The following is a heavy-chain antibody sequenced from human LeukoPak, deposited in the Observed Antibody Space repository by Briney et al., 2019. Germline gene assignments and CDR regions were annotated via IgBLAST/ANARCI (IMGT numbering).Heavy chain of an antibody. D-gene: IGHD6-19*01. Sequence: GGSLRLSCAASGFIFSGSGMHWVRQAPGRGLESVSVISASGATTFYADSVKGRFTISRDNFKSVLYLEMNSLRAEDTAVYYCATTARVAGAWGQGPWSPSPQ. CDR1: GFIFSGSG. CDR2: ISASGATT. CDR3: ATTARVAGA. J-gene: IGHJ5*02. V-gene: IGHV3-23*01.